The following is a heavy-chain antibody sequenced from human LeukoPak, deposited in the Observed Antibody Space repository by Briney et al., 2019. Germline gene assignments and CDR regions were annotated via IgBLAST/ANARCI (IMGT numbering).Heavy chain of an antibody. CDR3: AKDYSSSWINHLDY. CDR2: ISSSGSTI. V-gene: IGHV3-48*03. Sequence: GGSLRLSCAASGFTFSSYEMNWVRQAPGKGLEWVSYISSSGSTIYYADSVKGRFTISRDNAKNSLYLQMNSLRAEDTAVYYCAKDYSSSWINHLDYWGQGTLVTVSS. J-gene: IGHJ4*02. CDR1: GFTFSSYE. D-gene: IGHD6-13*01.